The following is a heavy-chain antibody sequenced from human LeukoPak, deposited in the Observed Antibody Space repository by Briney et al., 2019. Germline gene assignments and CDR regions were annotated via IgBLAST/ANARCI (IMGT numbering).Heavy chain of an antibody. J-gene: IGHJ4*02. CDR1: GFTFSNYG. Sequence: GGSLRLSCAASGFTFSNYGMHWARQAPGKGLEWVAFVRSDGGIKYYADSVKGRFTISRDNSRTTLHLQMNSLRAEDTAVYHCAKDLPAAYFDYWGQGTLVTVSS. CDR2: VRSDGGIK. V-gene: IGHV3-30*02. D-gene: IGHD2-2*01. CDR3: AKDLPAAYFDY.